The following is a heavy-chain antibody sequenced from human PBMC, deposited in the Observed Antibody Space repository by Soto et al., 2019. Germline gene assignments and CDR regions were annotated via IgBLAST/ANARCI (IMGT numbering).Heavy chain of an antibody. Sequence: QVQLVQSGAEVKKPGSSVKVSCKASGGTFSSYAISWVRQAPGQGLEWMGGIIPIFGTANYAQKFQGRVTITADESTRTAYMELSSLRSEDTAVYYCARGREGGATGWNTVFDYWGQGTLVTVSS. CDR3: ARGREGGATGWNTVFDY. D-gene: IGHD1-26*01. CDR1: GGTFSSYA. V-gene: IGHV1-69*12. CDR2: IIPIFGTA. J-gene: IGHJ4*02.